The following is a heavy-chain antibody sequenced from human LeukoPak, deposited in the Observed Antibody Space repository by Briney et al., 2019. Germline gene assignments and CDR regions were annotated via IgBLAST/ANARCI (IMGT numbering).Heavy chain of an antibody. CDR3: AKEARGSSGWRYYYYMDV. CDR1: GFTFSSYG. J-gene: IGHJ6*03. Sequence: GGSLRLSCAASGFTFSSYGMHWVRQAPGKGLEWVAVIWYDGSNKYYADSVKGRFTISRDNSKNTLYLQMNSLRAEDAAVYYCAKEARGSSGWRYYYYMDVWGKGTTVTVSS. CDR2: IWYDGSNK. V-gene: IGHV3-33*06. D-gene: IGHD6-19*01.